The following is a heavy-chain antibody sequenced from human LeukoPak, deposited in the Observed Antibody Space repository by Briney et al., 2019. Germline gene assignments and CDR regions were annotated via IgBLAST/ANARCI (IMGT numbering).Heavy chain of an antibody. Sequence: ASVKVSCKASGGTFSSYAISWVRQAPGQGLEWMGWISAYNGNTNYAQKLQGRVTMTTDTSTSTAYMELRSLRSDDTAVYYCARDQHLTYYYGSGSSPTPDYWGQGTLVTVSS. CDR1: GGTFSSYA. CDR2: ISAYNGNT. D-gene: IGHD3-10*01. CDR3: ARDQHLTYYYGSGSSPTPDY. V-gene: IGHV1-18*01. J-gene: IGHJ4*02.